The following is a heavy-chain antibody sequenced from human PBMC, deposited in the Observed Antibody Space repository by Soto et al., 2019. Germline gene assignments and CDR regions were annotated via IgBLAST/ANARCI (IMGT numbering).Heavy chain of an antibody. CDR1: GFTFSSYA. D-gene: IGHD3-10*01. J-gene: IGHJ6*02. CDR3: AKVSGYYGSGSYYGMDV. CDR2: ISGSGGST. Sequence: GGSLRLSCAASGFTFSSYAMSWVRQAPAKGLEWVSAISGSGGSTYYADSVKGRFTISRDNSKITLYLQMNSLRAEDTAVYYCAKVSGYYGSGSYYGMDVWGQGTTVTVSS. V-gene: IGHV3-23*01.